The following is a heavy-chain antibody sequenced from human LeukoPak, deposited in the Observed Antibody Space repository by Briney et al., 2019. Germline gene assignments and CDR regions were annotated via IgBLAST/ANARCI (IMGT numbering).Heavy chain of an antibody. V-gene: IGHV4-4*02. CDR1: GGSISSSNW. CDR2: IYHSGST. D-gene: IGHD3-22*01. Sequence: SGTLSLTCAVSGGSISSSNWWSWVRQPPGKGLEWIGEIYHSGSTNYNPSLKSRVTISVDKSKNQFSLKLSSVTAADTAVYYCASLPMGGYYYRDAFDIWGQGTMVTVSS. J-gene: IGHJ3*02. CDR3: ASLPMGGYYYRDAFDI.